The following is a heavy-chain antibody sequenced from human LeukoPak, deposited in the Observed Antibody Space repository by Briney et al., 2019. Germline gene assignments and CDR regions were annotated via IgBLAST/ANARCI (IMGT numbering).Heavy chain of an antibody. Sequence: SETLSLTCTVSGGSISSSSYYWGWIRQPPGKGLEWIGSIYYSGSTYYNPSLKSRVTISVDTSKNQFSLKLSSVTAADTAVYYCARREYYDSTGYFDLWGRGTLVTVSS. D-gene: IGHD3-22*01. CDR2: IYYSGST. V-gene: IGHV4-39*07. J-gene: IGHJ2*01. CDR3: ARREYYDSTGYFDL. CDR1: GGSISSSSYY.